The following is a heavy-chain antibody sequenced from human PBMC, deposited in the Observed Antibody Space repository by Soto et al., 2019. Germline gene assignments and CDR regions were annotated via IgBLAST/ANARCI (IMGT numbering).Heavy chain of an antibody. J-gene: IGHJ4*02. Sequence: QVQLVESGGGLVKPGGSLRLSCVASGFTFSESYMSWVRQAPGKGLEWVSYISSISSFTDYAESVKGRFIISRDNAKNSLFLQMNSLRAEDTALYYCAWRDGYNYFDFWGQGTLVSVSS. CDR3: AWRDGYNYFDF. D-gene: IGHD5-12*01. V-gene: IGHV3-11*06. CDR2: ISSISSFT. CDR1: GFTFSESY.